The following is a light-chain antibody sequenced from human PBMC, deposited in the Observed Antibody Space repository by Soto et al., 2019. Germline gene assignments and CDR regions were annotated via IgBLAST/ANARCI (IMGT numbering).Light chain of an antibody. J-gene: IGKJ5*01. V-gene: IGKV3-20*01. Sequence: EIVVPQAPGILSLSPGARATLSCRASQSVSSSYLAWYQQKPGQAPRLLIYGASNRATGIPARFSGSGSGTNFTLTIRRMEPEDVGMYYCQQYGSSPITSGQGTRLEIK. CDR3: QQYGSSPIT. CDR2: GAS. CDR1: QSVSSSY.